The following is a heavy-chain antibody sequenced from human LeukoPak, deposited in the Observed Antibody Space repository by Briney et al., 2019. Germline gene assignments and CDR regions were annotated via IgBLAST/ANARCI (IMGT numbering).Heavy chain of an antibody. V-gene: IGHV4-39*07. CDR1: GGSISSSSYY. CDR2: IYYSGST. Sequence: SETLSLTCTVSGGSISSSSYYWGWIRQPPGKGLEWIGSIYYSGSTYYNPSLKSRVTISVDTSKNQFSLKLSSVTAADTAVYYCARGGYSYGSFTGYYMDVWGKGTTVTISS. D-gene: IGHD5-18*01. CDR3: ARGGYSYGSFTGYYMDV. J-gene: IGHJ6*03.